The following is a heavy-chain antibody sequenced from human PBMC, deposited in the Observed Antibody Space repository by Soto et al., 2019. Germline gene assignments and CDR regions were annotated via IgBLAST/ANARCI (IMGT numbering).Heavy chain of an antibody. CDR1: EFPFSAHL. Sequence: PGGSLRLSCAASEFPFSAHLMSWVRQGPGKGLEWVANIKQDGSDKYYVDSVEGRFTISRDNAKNSLYLQMNSLRTEDTAVYYCARDTPIMPVAGRYYYYMDVWGKGTTVTVSS. CDR2: IKQDGSDK. D-gene: IGHD6-19*01. J-gene: IGHJ6*03. CDR3: ARDTPIMPVAGRYYYYMDV. V-gene: IGHV3-7*01.